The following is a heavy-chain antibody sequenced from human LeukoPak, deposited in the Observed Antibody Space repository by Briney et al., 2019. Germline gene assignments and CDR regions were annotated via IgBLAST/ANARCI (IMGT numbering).Heavy chain of an antibody. Sequence: GGSLRLSCAASGFTFSKYGMNWVRQAPGKGLEWVSTISSSGGSTYYADSVKGRFTISRGNSKNTLYLQMNSLRAEDTAVYYCAKEEEYYFDYWGQGTLVTVSS. J-gene: IGHJ4*02. D-gene: IGHD3-10*01. CDR3: AKEEEYYFDY. V-gene: IGHV3-23*01. CDR1: GFTFSKYG. CDR2: ISSSGGST.